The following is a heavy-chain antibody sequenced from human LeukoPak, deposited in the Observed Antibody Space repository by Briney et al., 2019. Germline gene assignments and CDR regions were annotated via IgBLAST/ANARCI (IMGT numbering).Heavy chain of an antibody. CDR2: IVVGSGNT. CDR3: AAAPPYSYGENGGEYYFDY. J-gene: IGHJ4*02. V-gene: IGHV1-58*02. D-gene: IGHD5-18*01. CDR1: GFTFTSSA. Sequence: PGTSVKVSCKASGFTFTSSAMQWVRQARGQRLEWIGWIVVGSGNTNYAQKFQERVTITRDMSTSTAYMELSSLRSEDTAVYYCAAAPPYSYGENGGEYYFDYWGQGTLVTVSS.